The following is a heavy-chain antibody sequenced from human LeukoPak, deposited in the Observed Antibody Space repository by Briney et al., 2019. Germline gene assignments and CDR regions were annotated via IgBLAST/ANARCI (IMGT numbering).Heavy chain of an antibody. CDR1: GFTFSDYY. CDR2: ISSRGSTI. D-gene: IGHD5-18*01. CDR3: ARAVFRGYSYGYDY. J-gene: IGHJ4*02. V-gene: IGHV3-11*01. Sequence: GGSLRLSCAASGFTFSDYYMSWIRQAPGKGLEWVSYISSRGSTIYYADSVKGRFTISRDNAKNSLYLQMNSLRAEDTAVYYCARAVFRGYSYGYDYWGQGTLVTVSS.